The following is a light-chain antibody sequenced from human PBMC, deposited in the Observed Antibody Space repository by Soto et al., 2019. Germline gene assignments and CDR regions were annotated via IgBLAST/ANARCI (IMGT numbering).Light chain of an antibody. CDR1: QSVSNN. J-gene: IGKJ2*01. Sequence: EIVMTQSPANLSVSPGETATLSCGASQSVSNNLAWYQQKPGQGPRLIIYGAYTRATSIPARFSGSGSGTEFTLTINSLQSEDFAVYYCQQYNKWPPYTFGQGTKLEIK. V-gene: IGKV3-15*01. CDR2: GAY. CDR3: QQYNKWPPYT.